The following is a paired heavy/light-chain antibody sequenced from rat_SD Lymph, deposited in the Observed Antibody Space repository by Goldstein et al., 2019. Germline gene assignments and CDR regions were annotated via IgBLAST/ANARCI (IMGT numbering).Light chain of an antibody. CDR3: LQAYSAPYT. J-gene: IGKJ2-3*01. Sequence: DIQMTQSPASLSASLEEIVTITCQASQDIGNWLSWYQQKPGKSPQLLIYGATSLADGVPSRFSGSRSGTQYSLKISRLQVEDIGIYYCLQAYSAPYTFGAGTKLELK. CDR1: QDIGNW. CDR2: GAT. V-gene: IGKV12S16*01.
Heavy chain of an antibody. CDR2: ISSSSSYI. J-gene: IGHJ2*01. Sequence: EVQLVESGGGLVQPGRSLKLSCLASGFTFSNYGMNWIRQAPGKGLEWVASISSSSSYIYYADTVKGRFTISRDNAKNTLYLQMTSLRSEDTALYYCARRSHFDYWGQGVMVTVSS. V-gene: IGHV5-34*01. CDR3: ARRSHFDY. CDR1: GFTFSNYG.